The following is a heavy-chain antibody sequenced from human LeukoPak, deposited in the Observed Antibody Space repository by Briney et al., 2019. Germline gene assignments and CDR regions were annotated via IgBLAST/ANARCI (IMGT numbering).Heavy chain of an antibody. V-gene: IGHV4-61*03. CDR2: IYNGGST. CDR3: ARHYRGLDY. CDR1: GASVNSDSYY. D-gene: IGHD4-23*01. Sequence: SETLSLTCTVSGASVNSDSYYWSWIRQPPGKGLEWVGHIYNGGSTNYNPSLKSRVTMSVDTSKNHFPVELSSVTAADTAVYYCARHYRGLDYWGQGTLATVSS. J-gene: IGHJ4*02.